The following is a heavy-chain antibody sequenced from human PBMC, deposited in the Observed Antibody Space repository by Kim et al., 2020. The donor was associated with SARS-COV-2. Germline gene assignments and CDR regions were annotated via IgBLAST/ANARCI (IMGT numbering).Heavy chain of an antibody. CDR1: GGSFSGYY. CDR2: INHSGST. Sequence: SETLSLTCAVYGGSFSGYYWSWIRQPPGKGLEWIGEINHSGSTNYNPSLKSRVTISVDTSKNQFSLKLSSVTAADTTVYYCARGGGYCSGGSCYLYYFDYWGQGTLVTISS. V-gene: IGHV4-34*01. D-gene: IGHD2-15*01. CDR3: ARGGGYCSGGSCYLYYFDY. J-gene: IGHJ4*02.